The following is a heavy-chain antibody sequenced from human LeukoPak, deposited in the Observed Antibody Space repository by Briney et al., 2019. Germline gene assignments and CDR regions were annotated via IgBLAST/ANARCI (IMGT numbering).Heavy chain of an antibody. CDR1: GYTFTDYF. CDR3: AGGISSSPGMDV. CDR2: SNPNSGAT. Sequence: KVSCKASGYTFTDYFMHWVRQAPGQGLEWMGWSNPNSGATNYAQKFQGRVTMTRDTSISTAYMELSRLRSDDTAVYYCAGGISSSPGMDVWGQGTTVTVSS. D-gene: IGHD3-10*01. V-gene: IGHV1-2*02. J-gene: IGHJ6*02.